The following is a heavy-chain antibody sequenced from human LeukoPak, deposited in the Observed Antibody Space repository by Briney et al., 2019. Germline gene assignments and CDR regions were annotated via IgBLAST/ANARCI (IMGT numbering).Heavy chain of an antibody. D-gene: IGHD2-2*01. Sequence: GGSLRLSCAASGFTFSRYWMTWVRQAPGKGLEWVANIKEDGSEKYYVDSVRGRFTISRDNAKNSLYLQMNSLRAEDTAVYYCAREDYCSSTSCYDYFDYWGQGTLVTVSS. V-gene: IGHV3-7*01. CDR3: AREDYCSSTSCYDYFDY. CDR1: GFTFSRYW. CDR2: IKEDGSEK. J-gene: IGHJ4*02.